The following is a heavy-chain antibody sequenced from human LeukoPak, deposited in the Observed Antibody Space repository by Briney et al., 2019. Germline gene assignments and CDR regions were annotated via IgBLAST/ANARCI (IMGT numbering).Heavy chain of an antibody. CDR3: ARAEILEYFQH. CDR1: GFTFSSYE. CDR2: ISSSGSTI. Sequence: GGSLRLSCAASGFTFSSYEMNWVRQAPGKGLEWVSYISSSGSTIYYADSVKGRFTISRDNAKNSLYLQMNSLRAEDTAVYYCARAEILEYFQHWGQGTLVTVSS. D-gene: IGHD5-24*01. J-gene: IGHJ1*01. V-gene: IGHV3-48*03.